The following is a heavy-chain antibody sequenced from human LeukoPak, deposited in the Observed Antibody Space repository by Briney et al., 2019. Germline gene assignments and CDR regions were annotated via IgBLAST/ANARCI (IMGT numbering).Heavy chain of an antibody. CDR3: AGVGYGTSWNGPNFDY. Sequence: PSGTLSLTCAVSGGSISSSNWWSWVRQPPGKGLEWIGEIYHSGSTNYNPSLKSRVTISVDNSKNQFSLKLSSVTAAAPAVYYCAGVGYGTSWNGPNFDYWGQGTLSPSPQ. V-gene: IGHV4-4*02. D-gene: IGHD6-13*01. J-gene: IGHJ4*02. CDR1: GGSISSSNW. CDR2: IYHSGST.